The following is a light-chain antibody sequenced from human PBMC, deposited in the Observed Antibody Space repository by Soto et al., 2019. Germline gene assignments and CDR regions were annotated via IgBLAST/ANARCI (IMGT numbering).Light chain of an antibody. CDR3: CSYAGYTTYV. CDR1: SRDIGTYDL. V-gene: IGLV2-23*01. J-gene: IGLJ1*01. CDR2: EAT. Sequence: QSVLIQPASVSGSPRQSITISCTGTSRDIGTYDLVSWYQQHPGKVPKLIIYEATKRPSGVSSRFSGSKSGTTASLTISGLQAEDEADYYCCSYAGYTTYVFGSGTKATVL.